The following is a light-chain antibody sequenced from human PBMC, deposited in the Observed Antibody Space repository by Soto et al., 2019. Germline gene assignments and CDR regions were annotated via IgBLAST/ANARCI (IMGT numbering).Light chain of an antibody. J-gene: IGKJ4*01. Sequence: DIQMTQSPSSVSASVGDRVTITCRATQVISSWLAWYQQKAGKAPKLLMFDASNLQSGVPSRFSGSGSGTEFTLTINSLQPDDLATYYCHEYSGYEFTFGGGTKVDIK. CDR3: HEYSGYEFT. V-gene: IGKV1-5*01. CDR1: QVISSW. CDR2: DAS.